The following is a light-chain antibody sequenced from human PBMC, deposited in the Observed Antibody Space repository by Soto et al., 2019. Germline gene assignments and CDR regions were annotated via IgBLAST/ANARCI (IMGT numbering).Light chain of an antibody. CDR3: QVWDRSSNHWV. J-gene: IGLJ3*02. CDR1: NIGSKS. CDR2: DDS. V-gene: IGLV3-21*02. Sequence: SYKLTQPPSVSVAPGQTATVTCGGRNIGSKSVHWYQQKPGQAPVLVVHDDSDRPSGIPGRFSGSNSGDTATLTISGVEAGDEADYYCQVWDRSSNHWVFGGGTKLTVL.